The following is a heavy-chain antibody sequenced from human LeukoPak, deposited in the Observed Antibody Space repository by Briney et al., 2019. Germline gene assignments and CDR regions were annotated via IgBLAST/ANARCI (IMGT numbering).Heavy chain of an antibody. Sequence: PSETLSLTCTVSGGSISSYYWSWIRQPAGRGLEWIGRIYTSGSTNYNPSLKSRVTMSVDTSKNQFSLKLSSVTAADTAVYYCAAGQVGGYSYGSYFDYWGQGTLVTVSS. J-gene: IGHJ4*02. CDR3: AAGQVGGYSYGSYFDY. CDR1: GGSISSYY. D-gene: IGHD5-18*01. CDR2: IYTSGST. V-gene: IGHV4-4*07.